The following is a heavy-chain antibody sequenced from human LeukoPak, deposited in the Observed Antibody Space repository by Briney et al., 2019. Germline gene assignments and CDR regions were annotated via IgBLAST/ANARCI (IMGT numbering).Heavy chain of an antibody. V-gene: IGHV4-38-2*01. CDR1: GYSISSGYY. CDR2: IYHSGST. D-gene: IGHD2-15*01. J-gene: IGHJ3*02. CDR3: ARVGYCSGGSCYRDAFDI. Sequence: ASETPSLTCAVSGYSISSGYYWGWIRQPPGKGLEWIGSIYHSGSTYYNPSLKSRVTISVDTSKNQFSLKLSSVTAADTAVYYCARVGYCSGGSCYRDAFDIWGQGTMVTVSS.